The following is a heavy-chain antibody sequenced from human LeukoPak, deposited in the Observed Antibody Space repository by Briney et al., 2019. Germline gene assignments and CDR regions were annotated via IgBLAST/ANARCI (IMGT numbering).Heavy chain of an antibody. Sequence: GGSLRLSCAASGFTLSSYEVNWVRQAPGKGLEWLSYIDSRATSIYYADSVKGRFTISRDNAKNSLYLQMNSLRAEDTAVYYCARSGYNWNDVIFFDYWGQGILVTVSS. CDR2: IDSRATSI. D-gene: IGHD1-1*01. CDR3: ARSGYNWNDVIFFDY. CDR1: GFTLSSYE. J-gene: IGHJ4*02. V-gene: IGHV3-48*03.